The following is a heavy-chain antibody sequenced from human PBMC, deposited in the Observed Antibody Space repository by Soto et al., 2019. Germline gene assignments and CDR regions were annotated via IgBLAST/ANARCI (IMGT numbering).Heavy chain of an antibody. Sequence: GGSLRLSCAASGFTFSSYAMHWVRQAPGKGLEWVAVISYDGSNKYYADSVKGRFTISRGNSKNTLYLQMNSLRAEDTAVYYCARAGSSGRGTYDYWGQGTLVTVSS. CDR3: ARAGSSGRGTYDY. V-gene: IGHV3-30-3*01. CDR1: GFTFSSYA. CDR2: ISYDGSNK. J-gene: IGHJ4*02. D-gene: IGHD6-19*01.